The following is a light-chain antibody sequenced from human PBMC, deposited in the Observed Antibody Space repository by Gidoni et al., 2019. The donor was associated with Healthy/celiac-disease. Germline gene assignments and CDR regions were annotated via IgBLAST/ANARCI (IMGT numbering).Light chain of an antibody. CDR3: QQRSKWPFT. Sequence: EIVLTQSPATLSLSPGERATLSCRASQSASSYLAWYQQKPGQAPRLLIYDASNRATGIPARFSGSGSGTDFTLTISSLEPEDFAVYYCQQRSKWPFTFGPGTKVDIK. CDR2: DAS. V-gene: IGKV3-11*01. J-gene: IGKJ3*01. CDR1: QSASSY.